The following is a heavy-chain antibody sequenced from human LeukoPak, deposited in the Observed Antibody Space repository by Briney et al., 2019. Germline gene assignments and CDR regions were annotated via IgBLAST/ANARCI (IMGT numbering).Heavy chain of an antibody. V-gene: IGHV3-30*02. CDR1: GFTFSSYG. CDR3: TTDATVNFDY. Sequence: GGSLRLSCAASGFTFSSYGLHWVRQAPGKGLEWVAFIRYDGSNKYYADSVKGRFTISRDNSKNTLYLQMNSLKAEDTAVYYCTTDATVNFDYWGQGTLVTVSS. D-gene: IGHD4-17*01. CDR2: IRYDGSNK. J-gene: IGHJ4*02.